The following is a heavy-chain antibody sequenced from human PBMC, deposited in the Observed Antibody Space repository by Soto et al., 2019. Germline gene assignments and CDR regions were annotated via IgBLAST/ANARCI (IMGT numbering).Heavy chain of an antibody. CDR1: GGSISSSSYY. J-gene: IGHJ4*02. CDR2: IYYSGST. D-gene: IGHD1-20*01. Sequence: SETLSLTCTVSGGSISSSSYYWGWIRQPPGKGLEWIGSIYYSGSTYYNPSLKSRVTISVDTSKNQFSLKLSSVTAADTAVYYCASQGITGISVVDYFDYWGQGTLVTVSS. CDR3: ASQGITGISVVDYFDY. V-gene: IGHV4-39*01.